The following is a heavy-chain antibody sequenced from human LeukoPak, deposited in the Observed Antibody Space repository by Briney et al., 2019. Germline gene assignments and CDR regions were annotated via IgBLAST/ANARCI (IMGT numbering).Heavy chain of an antibody. CDR2: IWYDGSNK. Sequence: GGSLRLSCAASGFTFSSYGIHWVRQAPGKGLEWVAVIWYDGSNKYYADSVKGRFTIPRDNSKNTLYLQMNSLRAEDTAVYCCAREGESLHFFDYWGQGTLVTVSS. CDR3: AREGESLHFFDY. D-gene: IGHD2-21*01. CDR1: GFTFSSYG. V-gene: IGHV3-33*01. J-gene: IGHJ4*02.